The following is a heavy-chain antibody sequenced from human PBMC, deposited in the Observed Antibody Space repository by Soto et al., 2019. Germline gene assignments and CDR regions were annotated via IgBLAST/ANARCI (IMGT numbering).Heavy chain of an antibody. V-gene: IGHV1-69*02. CDR1: GGTFSSYP. D-gene: IGHD1-7*01. Sequence: QVQLVQSAAEVKKPGSSVKVSCKASGGTFSSYPISWVRQAPGQGLEWMGRIIPILDITDYAQRFQGRVTITADKSTSTAYMELSSLSSDDTAVYYCARPTSTGTTSGYYFDYWGQGTLVTVSS. J-gene: IGHJ4*02. CDR3: ARPTSTGTTSGYYFDY. CDR2: IIPILDIT.